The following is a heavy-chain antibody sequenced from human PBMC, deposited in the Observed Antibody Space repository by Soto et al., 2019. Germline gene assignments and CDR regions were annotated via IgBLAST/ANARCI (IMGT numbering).Heavy chain of an antibody. D-gene: IGHD6-13*01. CDR2: ISGTGDSI. J-gene: IGHJ4*02. CDR3: VKDRGVSSWYGSEY. Sequence: PGGSLRLSCAVSGFSFINYAMSWVRQAPGAGLEWVSVISGTGDSIYYADSVKGRFTISRDNSKNTLYLEMNSLRAEDTAIYYCVKDRGVSSWYGSEYWGQGTLVTVSS. CDR1: GFSFINYA. V-gene: IGHV3-23*01.